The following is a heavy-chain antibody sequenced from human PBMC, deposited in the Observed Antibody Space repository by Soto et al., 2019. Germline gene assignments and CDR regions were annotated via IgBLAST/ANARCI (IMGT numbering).Heavy chain of an antibody. J-gene: IGHJ3*02. V-gene: IGHV1-3*01. CDR2: INAGNGNT. Sequence: ASVKVSCKASGYTFTSYAMHWVRQAPGQRLEWMGWINAGNGNTKYSQKFQGRVTITRDTSASTAYMELSSLRSEDTAVYYCARDNAKGSGRAAAGTGDAFDIWGQGTMVTVSS. CDR3: ARDNAKGSGRAAAGTGDAFDI. D-gene: IGHD6-13*01. CDR1: GYTFTSYA.